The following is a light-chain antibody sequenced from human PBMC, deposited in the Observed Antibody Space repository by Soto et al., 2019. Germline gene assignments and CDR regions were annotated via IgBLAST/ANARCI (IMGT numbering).Light chain of an antibody. Sequence: QSLLTQPPSVSGAPGQRVTISCTASSSNIGAGYDVHWYQQLPGTAPKLLIYGNTNRPSGVPDRFSGSKSGTSASLAITGLQAEDEADYYCQSYDSSRSAWVFGGGTKLTVL. V-gene: IGLV1-40*01. CDR2: GNT. CDR1: SSNIGAGYD. CDR3: QSYDSSRSAWV. J-gene: IGLJ3*02.